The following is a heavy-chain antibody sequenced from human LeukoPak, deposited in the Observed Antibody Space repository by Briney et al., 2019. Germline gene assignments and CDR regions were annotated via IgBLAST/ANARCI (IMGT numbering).Heavy chain of an antibody. V-gene: IGHV3-23*01. Sequence: GGSLRLSCAASGFTFSSYAMSWVRQAPGKGLEWVSAISGSGSTTYYADSVKGRFTISRDNAKSTLYLQMNSLRAEDTAVYYCARGMIPDDYWGQGTLVTVSS. D-gene: IGHD3-22*01. CDR1: GFTFSSYA. CDR2: ISGSGSTT. CDR3: ARGMIPDDY. J-gene: IGHJ4*02.